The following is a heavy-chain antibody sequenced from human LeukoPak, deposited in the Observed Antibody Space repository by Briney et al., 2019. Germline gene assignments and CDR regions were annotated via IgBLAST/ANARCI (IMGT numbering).Heavy chain of an antibody. CDR1: GFTFNKYT. D-gene: IGHD1-26*01. V-gene: IGHV3-21*01. CDR2: ITSSSSYI. Sequence: GGSLRLSCAASGFTFNKYTMNWVRQAPGKGLEWVSSITSSSSYIYYADSVKGRFTISRDNAKKSLSLQMNSLRAEDTAVYYCARVLNPFSSDIVGATFDYWGQGTLVTVSS. CDR3: ARVLNPFSSDIVGATFDY. J-gene: IGHJ4*02.